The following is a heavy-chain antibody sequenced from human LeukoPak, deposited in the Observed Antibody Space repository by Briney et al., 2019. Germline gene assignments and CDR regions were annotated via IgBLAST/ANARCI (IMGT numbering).Heavy chain of an antibody. D-gene: IGHD2-2*01. CDR3: ARVTLDCSSTSCYLYPLDY. CDR1: GYTFTGYY. CDR2: INPNSGGT. Sequence: GASVKVSCKASGYTFTGYYMHWVRQAPGQGLEWMGWINPNSGGTNYAQKLQGRVTMTTGTSTSTAYMELRSLRSDDTAVYYCARVTLDCSSTSCYLYPLDYWGQGTLVTVSS. V-gene: IGHV1-2*02. J-gene: IGHJ4*02.